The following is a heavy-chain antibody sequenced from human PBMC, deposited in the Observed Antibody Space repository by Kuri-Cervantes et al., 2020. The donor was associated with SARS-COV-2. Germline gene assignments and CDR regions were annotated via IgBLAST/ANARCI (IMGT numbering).Heavy chain of an antibody. Sequence: ASVKVSCKASGYTFTSYGISWVRQAPGQGLEWMGWISGYNGNTNYAQQVQGRVTMTTDTSTSTAYMELRSLRSSDTAVYCCARASLTVDAFDIWGQGTMVTVSS. CDR3: ARASLTVDAFDI. CDR1: GYTFTSYG. D-gene: IGHD4/OR15-4a*01. V-gene: IGHV1-18*01. J-gene: IGHJ3*02. CDR2: ISGYNGNT.